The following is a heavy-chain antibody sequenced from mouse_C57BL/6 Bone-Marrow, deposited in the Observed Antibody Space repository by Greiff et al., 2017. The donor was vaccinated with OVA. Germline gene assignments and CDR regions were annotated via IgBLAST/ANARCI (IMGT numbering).Heavy chain of an antibody. J-gene: IGHJ3*01. D-gene: IGHD1-1*01. Sequence: EVKLLESGGGLVQPGGSMKLSCVASGFTFSNYWMNWVRQSPEKGLEWVAQIRLKSDNYATHYAESVKGRFTISRDDSKSSVYLQMNNLRAEDTGIYYCTGAITTVPFAYWGQGTLVTVSA. V-gene: IGHV6-3*01. CDR3: TGAITTVPFAY. CDR1: GFTFSNYW. CDR2: IRLKSDNYAT.